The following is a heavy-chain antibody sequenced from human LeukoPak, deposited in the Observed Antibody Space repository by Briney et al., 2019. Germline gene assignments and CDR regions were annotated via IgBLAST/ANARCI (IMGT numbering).Heavy chain of an antibody. CDR3: ASLYVVGGTDY. V-gene: IGHV1-46*01. J-gene: IGHJ4*02. CDR2: INPSGGST. Sequence: ASVKVSCKASGYTFTSYYMHWVRQAPGQGLEWMGIINPSGGSTSYAQKFQGRVTMTRDTSTSTVYMELSSVTAADTAVYFCASLYVVGGTDYWGQGNLVTVSS. D-gene: IGHD1-26*01. CDR1: GYTFTSYY.